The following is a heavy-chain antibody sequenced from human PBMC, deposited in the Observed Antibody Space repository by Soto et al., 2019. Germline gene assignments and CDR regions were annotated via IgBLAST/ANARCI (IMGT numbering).Heavy chain of an antibody. J-gene: IGHJ4*02. CDR1: GYSFLYYA. Sequence: QVQLAQSGGEVREPGASVKVSCKASGYSFLYYAISWVRQAPGQGLEWLGWISPYNANTKYGERVQGRVTITTDTATSTAYLELRSLTSDDTAVYYCAVRGSDTSKGLLGWGQGTLVTVSS. V-gene: IGHV1-18*01. CDR3: AVRGSDTSKGLLG. CDR2: ISPYNANT. D-gene: IGHD6-19*01.